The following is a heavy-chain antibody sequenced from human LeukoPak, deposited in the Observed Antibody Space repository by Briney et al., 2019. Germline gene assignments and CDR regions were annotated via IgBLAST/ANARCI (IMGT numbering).Heavy chain of an antibody. CDR3: ARETLEMVLAY. CDR2: IYSGGST. CDR1: GFSVRSNY. D-gene: IGHD5-24*01. V-gene: IGHV3-53*01. Sequence: PGGPLRLSCAASGFSVRSNYMSWVRQAPGKGPEWVSAIYSGGSTYYADSVKGRFTISRDNSKNTLYLQMNSLRAEDTAVYYCARETLEMVLAYWGQGTLVTVSS. J-gene: IGHJ4*02.